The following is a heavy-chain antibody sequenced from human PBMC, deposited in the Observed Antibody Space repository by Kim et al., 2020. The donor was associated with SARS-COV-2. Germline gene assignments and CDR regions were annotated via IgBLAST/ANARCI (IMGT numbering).Heavy chain of an antibody. D-gene: IGHD6-13*01. CDR2: ISAYNGNT. Sequence: ASVKVSCKASGYTFTSYGISWVRQAPGQGLEWMGWISAYNGNTNYAQKLQGRVTMTTDTSTSTAYMELRSLRSDDTAVYYCARCIAAAGTGPCGGFSYYYYYGMDVWGQGTTVTVSS. V-gene: IGHV1-18*01. J-gene: IGHJ6*02. CDR3: ARCIAAAGTGPCGGFSYYYYYGMDV. CDR1: GYTFTSYG.